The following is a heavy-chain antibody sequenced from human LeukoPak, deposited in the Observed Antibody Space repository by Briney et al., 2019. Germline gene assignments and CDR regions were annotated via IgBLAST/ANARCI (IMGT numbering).Heavy chain of an antibody. CDR2: ISSSSSYI. V-gene: IGHV3-21*01. J-gene: IGHJ4*02. CDR1: GFTFSSYS. Sequence: GGSLRLSCAASGFTFSSYSMNWVRQAPGKGLEWVSSISSSSSYIYYADSVKGRFTISRDNAKNSLYLQMNSLRAEDTAVYYCASAWGSGWSFDYWGQGTLVTVSS. CDR3: ASAWGSGWSFDY. D-gene: IGHD6-19*01.